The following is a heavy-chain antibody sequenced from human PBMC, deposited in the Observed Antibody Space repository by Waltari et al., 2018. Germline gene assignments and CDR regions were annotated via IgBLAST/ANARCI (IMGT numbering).Heavy chain of an antibody. CDR2: IIPILGLA. Sequence: QVQLVQSGAEVKKPGSSVKVSCKASGGTFSSYTISCVRQAPGQGLDWMGRIIPILGLANYAKKFRCRGAITAEKSTSTGSIELSSLRSEDTAVYYCGRDRDTRSSRWVGTIEPWGQGSRVIVSS. D-gene: IGHD6-13*01. V-gene: IGHV1-69*08. J-gene: IGHJ5*02. CDR1: GGTFSSYT. CDR3: GRDRDTRSSRWVGTIEP.